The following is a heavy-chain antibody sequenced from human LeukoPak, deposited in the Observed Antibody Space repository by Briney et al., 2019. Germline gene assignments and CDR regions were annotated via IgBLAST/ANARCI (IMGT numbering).Heavy chain of an antibody. CDR2: VYTGGST. V-gene: IGHV4-61*02. CDR3: ARVEQWLVPPDY. Sequence: KTSETLSLTCTVSGASISSGNDYWSWIRQPAGKGLEWIGRVYTGGSTNYNPSLKSRVTISVDTSKNQFSLKLSSVTAADTAVYYCARVEQWLVPPDYWGQGTLVTVSS. J-gene: IGHJ4*02. D-gene: IGHD6-19*01. CDR1: GASISSGNDY.